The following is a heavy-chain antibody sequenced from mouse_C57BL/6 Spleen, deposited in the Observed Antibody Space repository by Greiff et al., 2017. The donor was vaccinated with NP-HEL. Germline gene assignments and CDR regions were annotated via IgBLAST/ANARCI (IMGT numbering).Heavy chain of an antibody. D-gene: IGHD1-1*01. CDR2: INPNYGTT. Sequence: VQLQQSGPELVKPGASVKISCKASGYSFTDYNMNWVKQSNGKSLEWIGVINPNYGTTSYNQKFKGKATLTVDQSSSTAYMQLNSLTSEDSAVYYCAIRGITTVVATDYYAMDYWGQGTSVTVSS. J-gene: IGHJ4*01. V-gene: IGHV1-39*01. CDR1: GYSFTDYN. CDR3: AIRGITTVVATDYYAMDY.